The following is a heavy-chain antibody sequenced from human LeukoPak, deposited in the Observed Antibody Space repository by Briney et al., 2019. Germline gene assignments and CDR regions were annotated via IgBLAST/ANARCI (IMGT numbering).Heavy chain of an antibody. D-gene: IGHD3-10*01. Sequence: SETLSLTCFVSGASINNYYWTWIRQSPGKGLEWIGFIYHTGSKSYNPSVESRVTISLDTSKNQFSLRLTSVTAADTAVYYCATSSSGSYYNFDSWGQGTLRTVSS. CDR1: GASINNYY. CDR3: ATSSSGSYYNFDS. J-gene: IGHJ4*02. CDR2: IYHTGSK. V-gene: IGHV4-59*01.